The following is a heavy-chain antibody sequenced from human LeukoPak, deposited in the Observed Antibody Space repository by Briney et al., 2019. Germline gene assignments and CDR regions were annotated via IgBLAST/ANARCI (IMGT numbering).Heavy chain of an antibody. V-gene: IGHV3-23*01. CDR1: GFTFSNYA. CDR2: ISGSGGST. CDR3: ASHHGYSSTWLDY. Sequence: GGSLRLSCAASGFTFSNYATSWVRQAPGKGLEWVSAISGSGGSTYYADSVKGRFTISRDNSKNTLYLQMNSLRAEDTAVYYCASHHGYSSTWLDYWGQGTLVTVSS. J-gene: IGHJ4*02. D-gene: IGHD6-13*01.